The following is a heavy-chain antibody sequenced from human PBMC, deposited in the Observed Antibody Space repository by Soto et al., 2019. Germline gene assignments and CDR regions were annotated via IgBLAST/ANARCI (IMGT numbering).Heavy chain of an antibody. CDR3: AREGDPYCSGGSCPIDY. J-gene: IGHJ4*02. CDR2: IIPIFGTA. V-gene: IGHV1-69*13. CDR1: GGTFSSYA. D-gene: IGHD2-15*01. Sequence: RASVKVSCKASGGTFSSYAISWVRQAPGQGLEWMGGIIPIFGTANYAQKFQGRVTITADESTSTAYMELSSLRSEDTAVYYCAREGDPYCSGGSCPIDYWGQGTLVTVSS.